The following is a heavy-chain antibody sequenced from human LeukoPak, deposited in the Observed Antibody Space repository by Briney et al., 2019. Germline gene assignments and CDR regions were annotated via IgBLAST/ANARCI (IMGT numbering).Heavy chain of an antibody. Sequence: SSQTFSLTCAISGDSVSSNSVTWNWIRQSPSRGLEWLGRTYYRSTWYNDYAVSVRGRITVNPDTSKNQFSLHLNSVTPEDTAVYYCARRLTQYDCFDPWGQRILVTVSS. CDR3: ARRLTQYDCFDP. J-gene: IGHJ5*02. CDR2: TYYRSTWYN. V-gene: IGHV6-1*01. D-gene: IGHD2-2*01. CDR1: GDSVSSNSVT.